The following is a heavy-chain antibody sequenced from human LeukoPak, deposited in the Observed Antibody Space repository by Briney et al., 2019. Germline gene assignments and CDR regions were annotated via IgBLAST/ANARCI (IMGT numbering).Heavy chain of an antibody. CDR1: GYTFSSYD. CDR3: ARRLGLRWDLQAFDI. V-gene: IGHV1-8*03. CDR2: MNPNSGNR. J-gene: IGHJ3*02. Sequence: ASVQFSCQASGYTFSSYDINWVRPATGRGLEWMGWMNPNSGNRGYAQKFQGRVTITRNTSISTAYMELSSLRSEDTAVYYCARRLGLRWDLQAFDIWGQGTMVTVSS. D-gene: IGHD4-23*01.